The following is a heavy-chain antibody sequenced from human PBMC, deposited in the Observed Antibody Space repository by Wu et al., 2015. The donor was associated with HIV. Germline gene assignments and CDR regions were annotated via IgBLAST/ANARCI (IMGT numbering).Heavy chain of an antibody. Sequence: QVHLVQSGAEVKKPGASVKVSCKVSGYTLTEISMHWVRQTPGKRLEWMGGFDLEGGETIYAQRFQGRLTMTEDESRSTTYMELSGLRLDDTAVYYCASTTVAGIAALAFWGQGTLVTVSS. CDR1: GYTLTEIS. V-gene: IGHV1-24*01. J-gene: IGHJ4*02. CDR2: FDLEGGET. CDR3: ASTTVAGIAALAF. D-gene: IGHD6-19*01.